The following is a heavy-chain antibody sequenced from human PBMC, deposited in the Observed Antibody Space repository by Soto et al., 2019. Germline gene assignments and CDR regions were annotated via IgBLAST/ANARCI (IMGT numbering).Heavy chain of an antibody. V-gene: IGHV4-30-4*01. CDR2: IHDSGNT. Sequence: VQLQESCPGLVTPSQTLSLTCTVFGGSVSIGDYLWSWIRQRPGKCLEWIGYIHDSGNTYYNPSLKSRVTISLDTSKNQFSLKVTSMTAADTAVYFCARARGGDSGDYASLFDRWGQGNLVTVSS. CDR3: ARARGGDSGDYASLFDR. CDR1: GGSVSIGDYL. D-gene: IGHD4-17*01. J-gene: IGHJ5*02.